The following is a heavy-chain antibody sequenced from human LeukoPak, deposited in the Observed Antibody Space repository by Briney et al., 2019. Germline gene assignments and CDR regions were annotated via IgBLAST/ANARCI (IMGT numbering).Heavy chain of an antibody. Sequence: ASETLSLTCTVSGGSISSYYWSWIRQPPGKGLEWIGYIYYSGSTNYNPSLKSRVTMSVDTSKNQFSLKLSSVTAADTAVYYCARVAYSSGWYPSNFDYWGQGTLVTVSS. J-gene: IGHJ4*02. CDR1: GGSISSYY. D-gene: IGHD6-19*01. CDR3: ARVAYSSGWYPSNFDY. V-gene: IGHV4-59*12. CDR2: IYYSGST.